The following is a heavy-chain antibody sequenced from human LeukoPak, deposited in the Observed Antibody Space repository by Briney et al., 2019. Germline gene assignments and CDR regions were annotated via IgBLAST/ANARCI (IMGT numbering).Heavy chain of an antibody. D-gene: IGHD4-11*01. CDR3: ARTTTTFDD. J-gene: IGHJ4*02. CDR1: GGSISSYY. Sequence: PSETLSLTCTVSGGSISSYYWSWVRQPPGKGLEWIGYVSYDGSTNYSPSLKGRVTISLYTSKNQYSLNLGSVTTADTAVYYCARTTTTFDDWGQGTLVTVSS. V-gene: IGHV4-59*01. CDR2: VSYDGST.